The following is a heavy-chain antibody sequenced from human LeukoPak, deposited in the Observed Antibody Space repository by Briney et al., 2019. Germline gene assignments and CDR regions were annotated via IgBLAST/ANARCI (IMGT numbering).Heavy chain of an antibody. CDR3: ARHIGTYYDY. J-gene: IGHJ4*02. D-gene: IGHD2-21*01. V-gene: IGHV3-7*01. Sequence: PGWSLRLSCAASGFTFNNYWMSWVRQAPGKGLEWVANIKQDGSEKYYVDSVKGRFTISRDNAKNSLYLQMNSLRAEDTAVYYCARHIGTYYDYWGQGTLVTVS. CDR2: IKQDGSEK. CDR1: GFTFNNYW.